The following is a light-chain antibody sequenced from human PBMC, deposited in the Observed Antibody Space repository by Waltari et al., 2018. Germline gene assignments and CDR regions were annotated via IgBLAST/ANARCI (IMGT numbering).Light chain of an antibody. CDR2: KAS. CDR3: QQYFDYPWT. Sequence: DIQLTQSPSTLSASVRDRVTMTCRASEGISGWLACYQQSPGKAPKLLMFKASNLESGVPSRFSGSESGTEFTLTITNLQPEDFATYYCQQYFDYPWTFGQGTRVDI. V-gene: IGKV1-5*03. J-gene: IGKJ1*01. CDR1: EGISGW.